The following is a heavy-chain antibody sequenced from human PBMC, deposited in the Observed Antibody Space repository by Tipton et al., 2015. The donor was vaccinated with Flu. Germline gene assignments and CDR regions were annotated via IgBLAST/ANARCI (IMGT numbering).Heavy chain of an antibody. D-gene: IGHD1-1*01. J-gene: IGHJ6*02. CDR2: IYYSGTT. V-gene: IGHV4-39*07. CDR3: ARDLWNDRRAYYYYGVDV. CDR1: GDSISTTIYY. Sequence: TLSLTCTVFGDSISTTIYYWGWVRQPPGKGLEWIGSIYYSGTTYYNPSLKSRVTISVDSSKNEFSLTLASLTAADTAVYYCARDLWNDRRAYYYYGVDVWGQGTTVTVS.